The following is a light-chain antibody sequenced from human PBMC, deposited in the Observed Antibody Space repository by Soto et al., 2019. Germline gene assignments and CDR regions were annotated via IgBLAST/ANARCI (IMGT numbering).Light chain of an antibody. CDR2: DVT. CDR3: SSYAGYYILV. V-gene: IGLV2-11*01. Sequence: QSALTQPRSVSGSPGQSVTISCTGTSSDVGAYNYVSWYQQHPGKAPKMMIYDVTNRPSGVPDRFSGSKSGNTASLTISGLQAEDEADYYCSSYAGYYILVFGGGTKVTVL. CDR1: SSDVGAYNY. J-gene: IGLJ2*01.